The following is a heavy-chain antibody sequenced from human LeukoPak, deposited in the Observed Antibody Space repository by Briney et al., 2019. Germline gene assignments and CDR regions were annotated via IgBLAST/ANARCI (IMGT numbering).Heavy chain of an antibody. CDR1: GFTFSSYW. Sequence: GGSLRLSCAASGFTFSSYWMHWVRQAPGKGLEWVSSITSSGAATYYADSVKGRFTISRDNSDNTLYLQMNSLRAEDTAVYYCAKDRPNYYGSNGHYYKLNGDCWGQGTLVTVSS. V-gene: IGHV3-23*01. J-gene: IGHJ4*02. D-gene: IGHD3-22*01. CDR3: AKDRPNYYGSNGHYYKLNGDC. CDR2: ITSSGAAT.